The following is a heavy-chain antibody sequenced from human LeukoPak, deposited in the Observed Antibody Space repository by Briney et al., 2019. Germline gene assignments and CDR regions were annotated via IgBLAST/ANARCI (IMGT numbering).Heavy chain of an antibody. CDR3: ARIGSGSGSYPDWFDP. J-gene: IGHJ5*02. D-gene: IGHD3-10*01. Sequence: GESLKISCKGSGYSFNMYWIGWVRQMPGKGLEWMGIIYPGDSDTRYSPSFQGQVTISADKSISTAYLQWSSLKASDTAMYYCARIGSGSGSYPDWFDPWGQGTLVTVSS. CDR2: IYPGDSDT. CDR1: GYSFNMYW. V-gene: IGHV5-51*01.